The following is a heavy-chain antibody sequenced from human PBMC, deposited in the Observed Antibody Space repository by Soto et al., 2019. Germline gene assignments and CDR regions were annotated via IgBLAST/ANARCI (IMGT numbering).Heavy chain of an antibody. V-gene: IGHV3-21*01. D-gene: IGHD5-12*01. CDR1: GFTFSEYS. CDR2: ITHSGTYV. CDR3: ARARGNDWYSDY. Sequence: DVQLVESGGGLVRPGGSLRLSCTASGFTFSEYSMSWVRQAPGKGLEWVSSITHSGTYVYYAESVKGRFTISRDSASNSLFLQMTSLRAEDTAVYHGARARGNDWYSDYWGQGTLVTVSS. J-gene: IGHJ4*02.